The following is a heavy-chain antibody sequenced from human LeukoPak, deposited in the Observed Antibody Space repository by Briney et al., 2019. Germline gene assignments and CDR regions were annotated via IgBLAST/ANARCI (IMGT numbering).Heavy chain of an antibody. CDR3: GRWSPNPNDS. CDR1: GYIFINHG. V-gene: IGHV1-18*01. J-gene: IGHJ5*01. D-gene: IGHD3-3*01. CDR2: ISAYNGRT. Sequence: KXSCKTSGYIFINHGISWVRQAPGQGLEWMGWISAYNGRTEYAPNFQDRVTMTTDTSTTTAYMELRSLTSDDTAVYYCGRWSPNPNDSWGQGTLVTVSS.